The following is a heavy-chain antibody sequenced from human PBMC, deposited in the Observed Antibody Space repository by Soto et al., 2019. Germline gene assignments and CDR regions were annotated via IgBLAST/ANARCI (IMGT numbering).Heavy chain of an antibody. CDR3: AISGTSEYFDL. D-gene: IGHD3-10*01. CDR1: GGSISSGGYY. V-gene: IGHV4-31*03. Sequence: QVQLQESGPGLVKPSQTLSLTCTVSGGSISSGGYYWSWIRQHPGKGLEWIGYIYYSGSTYYNPSLKSXDTXSXATSKNQFSLKLSSVTAADTAVYYGAISGTSEYFDLWGRGTLVTVSS. CDR2: IYYSGST. J-gene: IGHJ2*01.